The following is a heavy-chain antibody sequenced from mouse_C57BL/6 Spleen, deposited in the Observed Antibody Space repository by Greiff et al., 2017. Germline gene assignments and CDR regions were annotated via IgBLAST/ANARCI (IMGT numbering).Heavy chain of an antibody. D-gene: IGHD1-1*01. CDR3: ARDRKGITTVVPHYFDY. CDR1: GFTFSSYA. V-gene: IGHV5-4*01. J-gene: IGHJ2*01. CDR2: ISDGGSYT. Sequence: EVKVEESGGGLVKPGGSLKLSCAASGFTFSSYAMSWVRQTPEKRLEWVATISDGGSYTYYPDNVKGRFTISRDNAKNNLYLQMSHLKSEDTAMYYCARDRKGITTVVPHYFDYWGQGTTLTVSS.